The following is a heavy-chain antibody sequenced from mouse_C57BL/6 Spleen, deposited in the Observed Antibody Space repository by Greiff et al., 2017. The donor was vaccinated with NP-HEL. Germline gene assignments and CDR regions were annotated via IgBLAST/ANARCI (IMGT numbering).Heavy chain of an antibody. CDR2: IYPRSGNT. CDR3: ARQAWDPFFDY. V-gene: IGHV1-81*01. D-gene: IGHD4-1*01. CDR1: GYTFTSYG. Sequence: QVQLQQSGAELARPGASVKLSCKASGYTFTSYGISWVKQRTGQGLEWIGEIYPRSGNTYYNEKFKGKATLTADKSSSTAYMELRSLTSEDSAVYFCARQAWDPFFDYWGQGTTLTVSS. J-gene: IGHJ2*01.